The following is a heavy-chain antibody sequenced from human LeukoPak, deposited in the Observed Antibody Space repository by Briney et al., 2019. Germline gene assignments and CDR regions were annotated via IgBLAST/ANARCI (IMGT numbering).Heavy chain of an antibody. CDR1: GGSISSGDYS. D-gene: IGHD6-19*01. CDR3: AREYKGWYYFDY. V-gene: IGHV4-61*08. CDR2: IYYSGST. Sequence: SETLSLTCAVSGGSISSGDYSWSWIRQPPGKGLEWIGYIYYSGSTNYNPSLKSRVTISVDTSKNQFSLKLSSVTAADTAVYYCAREYKGWYYFDYWGQGTLVTVSS. J-gene: IGHJ4*02.